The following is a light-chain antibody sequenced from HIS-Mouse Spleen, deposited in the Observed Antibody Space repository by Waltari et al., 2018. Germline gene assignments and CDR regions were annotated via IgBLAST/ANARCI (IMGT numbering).Light chain of an antibody. Sequence: QSALTQPASVSGSPGQSITISCTGTSSDVGGYNYVTWYQQHPGKAPKLMIYEVSNRPSGVSNRFPGSKSGTTASLTISGLQAEDEADYYCSSYTSSSTLVFGGGTKLTVL. CDR1: SSDVGGYNY. CDR3: SSYTSSSTLV. J-gene: IGLJ3*02. V-gene: IGLV2-14*01. CDR2: EVS.